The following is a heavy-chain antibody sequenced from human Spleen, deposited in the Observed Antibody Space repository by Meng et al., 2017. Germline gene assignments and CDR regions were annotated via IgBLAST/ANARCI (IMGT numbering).Heavy chain of an antibody. CDR1: GFTFSTYS. Sequence: GPRCESWGCLVQPGGSLRLSCAASGFTFSTYSMSWVRQAPGKGLEWVSGVRGGAVYYADSVKGRFTISRDNSKNTLYLQMNSLRAEDTAIYYCAINRAGYCGGGSCYDCWGQGTLVTVSS. D-gene: IGHD2-15*01. CDR3: AINRAGYCGGGSCYDC. J-gene: IGHJ4*02. CDR2: VRGGAV. V-gene: IGHV3-23*01.